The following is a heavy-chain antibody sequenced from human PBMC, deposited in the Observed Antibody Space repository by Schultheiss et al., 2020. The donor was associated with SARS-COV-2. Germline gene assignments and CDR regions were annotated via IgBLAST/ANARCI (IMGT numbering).Heavy chain of an antibody. CDR1: GFTFSSYA. D-gene: IGHD3-16*01. V-gene: IGHV3-9*01. CDR3: ARDSWGGFDY. J-gene: IGHJ4*02. CDR2: ISWNSGSI. Sequence: GGSLRLSCAASGFTFSSYAMHWVRQAPGKGLEWVSGISWNSGSIGYADSVKGRFTISRDNAKNTLYLQMNSLRAEDTAVYYCARDSWGGFDYWGQGTLVTVSS.